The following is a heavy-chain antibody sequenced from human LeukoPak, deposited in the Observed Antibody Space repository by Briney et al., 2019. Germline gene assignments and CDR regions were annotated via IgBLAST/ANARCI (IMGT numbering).Heavy chain of an antibody. CDR3: ARGEGYGGNPVVDY. J-gene: IGHJ4*02. Sequence: SETPSLTCAVYGGSFSGYYWSWIRQPPGKGLEWIGEINHSGSTNYNPSLKSRVTTSVDTSKNQFSLKLSSVTAADTAVYYCARGEGYGGNPVVDYWGQGTLVTVSS. CDR2: INHSGST. CDR1: GGSFSGYY. D-gene: IGHD4-23*01. V-gene: IGHV4-34*01.